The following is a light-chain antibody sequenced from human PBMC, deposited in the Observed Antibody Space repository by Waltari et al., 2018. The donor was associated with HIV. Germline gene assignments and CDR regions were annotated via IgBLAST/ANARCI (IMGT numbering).Light chain of an antibody. V-gene: IGLV2-14*03. CDR3: SSYVGSSTSWL. J-gene: IGLJ3*02. CDR1: SDDVGYYNY. CDR2: DVT. Sequence: QSALTQPASVSGSPGQSIVISCTGTSDDVGYYNYVSWYQQHPGKVPKLVIYDVTSRPSGGSNRFSGSKAGNTASLTISGLRADDDADYYCSSYVGSSTSWLFGGGTKLTV.